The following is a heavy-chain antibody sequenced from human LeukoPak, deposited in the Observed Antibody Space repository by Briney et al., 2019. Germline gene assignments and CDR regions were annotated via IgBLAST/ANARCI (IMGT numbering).Heavy chain of an antibody. J-gene: IGHJ4*02. CDR3: AKGSVEIDY. Sequence: GGSLRLSCAASGFTFSSYGMHWVRQASGKGLEWVAVISYDGSSKYYADSVKGRFTISRDNSKNTLYLQMNSLRAEDTAVYYCAKGSVEIDYWGQGTLVTVSS. CDR1: GFTFSSYG. V-gene: IGHV3-30*18. D-gene: IGHD2-15*01. CDR2: ISYDGSSK.